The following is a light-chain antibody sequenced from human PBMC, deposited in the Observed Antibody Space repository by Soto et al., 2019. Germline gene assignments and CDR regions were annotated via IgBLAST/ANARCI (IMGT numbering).Light chain of an antibody. CDR1: QSISKW. CDR3: QQARRFPIT. CDR2: DAS. J-gene: IGKJ5*01. Sequence: DIQMTQSPSTLSASIGDRVTITCRASQSISKWLAWHQQKPGKAPKLLIYDASSLQSGVSSRFSGSGSGTEFTLTISSLQPDDFAVYYCQQARRFPITFGQDTRLEIK. V-gene: IGKV1-5*01.